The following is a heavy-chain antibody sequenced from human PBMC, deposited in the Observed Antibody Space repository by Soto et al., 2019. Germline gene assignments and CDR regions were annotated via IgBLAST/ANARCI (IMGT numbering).Heavy chain of an antibody. CDR3: ARELGGDSG. CDR2: MNPNSGNT. D-gene: IGHD2-21*02. CDR1: GYTFTSYE. V-gene: IGHV1-8*01. Sequence: QVPLVQSGAEVKKPGASVKVSCKASGYTFTSYEINWVRQATGQGLGWMGWMNPNSGNTGDAQKFQGRVTMTRNSSIGTAYMELTSLRSDDTAVYYCARELGGDSGWGQGTLVTVSS. J-gene: IGHJ4*02.